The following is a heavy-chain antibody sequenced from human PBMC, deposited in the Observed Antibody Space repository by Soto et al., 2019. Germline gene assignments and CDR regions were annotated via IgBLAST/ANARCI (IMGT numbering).Heavy chain of an antibody. CDR2: IYHSGST. CDR1: GGSISIDNW. V-gene: IGHV4-4*02. Sequence: SETLSLTCAVSGGSISIDNWWNCVRQPPGKGLEWIGEIYHSGSTNYNPSLKSRVTISIDKSKNQFSLNLTFVTAADTAVYFCATEPSNDAVDVWGHGTMVTVSS. J-gene: IGHJ3*01. CDR3: ATEPSNDAVDV.